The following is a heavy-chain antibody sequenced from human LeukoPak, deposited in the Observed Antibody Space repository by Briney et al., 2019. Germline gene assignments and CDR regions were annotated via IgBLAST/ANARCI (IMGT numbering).Heavy chain of an antibody. CDR2: INHSGST. V-gene: IGHV4-34*01. Sequence: PSETLSLTCAVYGGSFSGYYWSWIRQPPGKGLEWIGEINHSGSTNYNPSLKSRVTISVDTSKNQFSLKLSSVTAADTAVYYCARRLILGYCSSTSCYRRNWFDPWGQGTLVTVSS. CDR3: ARRLILGYCSSTSCYRRNWFDP. J-gene: IGHJ5*02. D-gene: IGHD2-2*02. CDR1: GGSFSGYY.